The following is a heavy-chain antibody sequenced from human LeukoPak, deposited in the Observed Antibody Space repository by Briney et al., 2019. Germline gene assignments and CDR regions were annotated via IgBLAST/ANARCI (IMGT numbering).Heavy chain of an antibody. CDR3: ARGPNSNWSGLDF. Sequence: GGSLRLSCTASGFPFSGHWMHWARQLPGKGLVWVSRISPTGSTTSYADSVKGRFTVSRDNAKNTHYLQVNNLRAEDTAVYYCARGPNSNWSGLDFWGQGTLLTVSS. V-gene: IGHV3-74*01. CDR1: GFPFSGHW. CDR2: ISPTGSTT. D-gene: IGHD6-6*01. J-gene: IGHJ4*02.